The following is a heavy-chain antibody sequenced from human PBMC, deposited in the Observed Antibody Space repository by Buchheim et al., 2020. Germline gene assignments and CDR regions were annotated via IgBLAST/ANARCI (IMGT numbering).Heavy chain of an antibody. CDR2: IYYSGST. J-gene: IGHJ4*02. D-gene: IGHD3-22*01. CDR1: GGSISSSNW. V-gene: IGHV4-4*02. CDR3: VREDDSSGSFDY. Sequence: QVQLQESGPGLVKPSGTLSLTCDVSGGSISSSNWWTWVRQPPGKGLEWIGYIYYSGSTFFNPSLKSRVIMSIDISKNQFSLNLRSVTAADTAVYYCVREDDSSGSFDYWGQGTL.